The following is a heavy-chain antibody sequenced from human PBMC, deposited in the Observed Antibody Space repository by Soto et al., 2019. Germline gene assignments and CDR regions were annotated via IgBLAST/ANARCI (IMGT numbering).Heavy chain of an antibody. CDR3: ARDRVVMSAFDI. Sequence: VKVSFKASGGTFSSYAISWVRQAPGQGLEWMGGIIPIFGTANYAQKFQGRVTITADESTSTAYMELSSLRSEDTAVYYCARDRVVMSAFDIWGQGTMVTVSS. CDR1: GGTFSSYA. J-gene: IGHJ3*02. D-gene: IGHD2-15*01. CDR2: IIPIFGTA. V-gene: IGHV1-69*13.